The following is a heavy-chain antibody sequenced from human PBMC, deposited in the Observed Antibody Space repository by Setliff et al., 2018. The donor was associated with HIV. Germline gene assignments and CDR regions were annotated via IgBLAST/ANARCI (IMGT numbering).Heavy chain of an antibody. D-gene: IGHD2-15*01. CDR3: ATDPTSYCTGGNCHSGRFAS. CDR1: GGSVNGHY. CDR2: ISYSGST. J-gene: IGHJ4*02. V-gene: IGHV4-59*02. Sequence: SETLSLTCTVSGGSVNGHYWNWIRLTSGKGLEWIGSISYSGSTTYNPSLKSRVTISVDTSRNEFSLKLSSVTAADTAVYYCATDPTSYCTGGNCHSGRFASWGQGTLVTVSS.